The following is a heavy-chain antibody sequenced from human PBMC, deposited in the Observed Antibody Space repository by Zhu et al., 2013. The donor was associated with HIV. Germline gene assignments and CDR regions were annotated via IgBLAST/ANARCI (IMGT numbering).Heavy chain of an antibody. CDR1: GYTFTDFH. D-gene: IGHD1-1*01. CDR3: ARLLETGGTT. Sequence: QVQLVQSGAEVKKPGASVKVSCKASGYTFTDFHMHWVRQAPGQGLEWMGWINPNSGGTNYAQKFQGRVTITADKSTSTAYMELSSLRSEDTAVYYCARLLETGGTTWGQGTLVTVSS. J-gene: IGHJ4*02. V-gene: IGHV1-2*02. CDR2: INPNSGGT.